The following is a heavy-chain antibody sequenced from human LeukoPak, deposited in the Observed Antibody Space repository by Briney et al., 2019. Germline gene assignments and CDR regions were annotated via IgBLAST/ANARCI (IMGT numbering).Heavy chain of an antibody. Sequence: ASVKVSCKASGYTFTSYGISWVRQAPGQGLEWMGGISAYNGNTNYAQKLQGRVTMTTDTSTSTAYMELRSVRSDDTAVYYCAREGTGSYTQGFGPYYYYYMDVWGKGTTVTVSS. CDR2: ISAYNGNT. V-gene: IGHV1-18*01. CDR1: GYTFTSYG. CDR3: AREGTGSYTQGFGPYYYYYMDV. J-gene: IGHJ6*03. D-gene: IGHD1-26*01.